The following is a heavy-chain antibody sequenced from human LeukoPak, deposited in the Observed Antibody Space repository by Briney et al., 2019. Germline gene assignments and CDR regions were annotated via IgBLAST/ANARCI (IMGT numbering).Heavy chain of an antibody. CDR1: GGTFISYA. CDR2: IIPIFGTA. CDR3: ATGKVARLYEFDY. Sequence: ASVKVSCKASGGTFISYAISWVRQAPGQGLEWMGGIIPIFGTANYAQKFQGRVTMTEDTSTDTAYMELSSLRSEDTAVYYCATGKVARLYEFDYWGQGTLVTVSS. D-gene: IGHD5-12*01. V-gene: IGHV1-69*06. J-gene: IGHJ4*02.